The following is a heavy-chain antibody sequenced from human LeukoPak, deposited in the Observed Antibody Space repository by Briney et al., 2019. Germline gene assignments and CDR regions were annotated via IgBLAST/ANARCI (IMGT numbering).Heavy chain of an antibody. Sequence: GGSLRLSCAASGFTFSSYGMSWVRQAPGKGLEWVSAISGSGGSTYYADSVKGRFTISRDNSKNTLYLQMNSLRAEDTAVYYCAKDLGIQLWLRGSDYWGQGTLVTVSS. CDR1: GFTFSSYG. J-gene: IGHJ4*02. V-gene: IGHV3-23*01. D-gene: IGHD5-18*01. CDR3: AKDLGIQLWLRGSDY. CDR2: ISGSGGST.